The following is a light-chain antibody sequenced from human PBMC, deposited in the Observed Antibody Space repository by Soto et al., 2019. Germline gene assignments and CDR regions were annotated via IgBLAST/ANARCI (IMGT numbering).Light chain of an antibody. CDR2: GTS. J-gene: IGKJ1*01. CDR3: QQYGSSSWT. Sequence: EIVLTQSPGTLSLSPGERATLSCRASQSVSSSYLAWYQQKPGQAPRLLIYGTSSRATAIPDRFSGSGSGTDFTLTISRLEPEDFAVYYCQQYGSSSWTVGQGTKVEIK. CDR1: QSVSSSY. V-gene: IGKV3-20*01.